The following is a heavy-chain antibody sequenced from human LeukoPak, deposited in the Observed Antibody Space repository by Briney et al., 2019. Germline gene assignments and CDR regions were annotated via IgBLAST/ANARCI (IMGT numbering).Heavy chain of an antibody. J-gene: IGHJ4*02. CDR1: GFSFSDYY. CDR3: ARLGYSYGSYFDN. CDR2: ISTGGTTI. V-gene: IGHV3-11*01. Sequence: GGSLRLSCAPSGFSFSDYYMAWIRQAPGKGLEWLSYISTGGTTIHYADSVKGRFTISRDDAKNSLYLEMNSLRGDDTAVYYCARLGYSYGSYFDNWGQGTLVTVSS. D-gene: IGHD5-18*01.